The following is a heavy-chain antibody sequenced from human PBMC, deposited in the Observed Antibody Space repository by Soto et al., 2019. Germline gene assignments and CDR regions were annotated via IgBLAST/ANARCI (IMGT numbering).Heavy chain of an antibody. Sequence: QVQLVQSGAEVKKPGASVKVSCKASGYTFTRNAIHWVRQAPGQRLEWIGKIDAGNGNTKYSQKFQGRVTITRDTSASAVYMELSTLGSEDTSIYYCARSETDYSTFDYWGQGTLVTVSS. J-gene: IGHJ4*02. CDR2: IDAGNGNT. D-gene: IGHD3-9*01. V-gene: IGHV1-3*01. CDR3: ARSETDYSTFDY. CDR1: GYTFTRNA.